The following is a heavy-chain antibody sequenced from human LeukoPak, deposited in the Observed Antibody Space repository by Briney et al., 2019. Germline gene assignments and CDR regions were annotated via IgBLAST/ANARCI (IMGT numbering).Heavy chain of an antibody. CDR3: ARETFVYYDFWSGLNWFDP. CDR2: INPSGGST. V-gene: IGHV1-46*01. J-gene: IGHJ5*02. D-gene: IGHD3-3*01. CDR1: GYTFTSYY. Sequence: GGSLRLSCAASGYTFTSYYMHWVRQAPGQGLEWMGVINPSGGSTSYAQKFQGRVTMTRDTSTSTVYMELSSLRSEDTAVYYCARETFVYYDFWSGLNWFDPWGQGTLVTVSS.